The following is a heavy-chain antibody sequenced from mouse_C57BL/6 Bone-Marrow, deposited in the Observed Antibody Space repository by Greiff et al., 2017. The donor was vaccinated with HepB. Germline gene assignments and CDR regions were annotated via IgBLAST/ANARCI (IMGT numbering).Heavy chain of an antibody. CDR1: GYTFTSYW. Sequence: QVQLQQPGAELVKPGASVKLSCKASGYTFTSYWMHWVKQRPGQGLEWIGMIHPNSGSTNYNEKFKSKATLTVDKSSSTAYMQLSSLTSEDSEVDNCARCSSYWYFDVWGTGTTVTVSS. CDR2: IHPNSGST. CDR3: ARCSSYWYFDV. D-gene: IGHD1-1*01. J-gene: IGHJ1*03. V-gene: IGHV1-64*01.